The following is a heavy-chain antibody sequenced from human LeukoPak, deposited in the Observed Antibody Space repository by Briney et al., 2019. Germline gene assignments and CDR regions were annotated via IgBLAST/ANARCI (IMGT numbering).Heavy chain of an antibody. CDR2: IYHSGST. J-gene: IGHJ5*02. CDR3: ARVSARITMVRGAENWFDP. Sequence: SETLSLTCAVSGGSISSSNWWSWVRPPPGKGLEWIGEIYHSGSTNYNPSLKSRVTISVDKSKNQFSLKLSSMTAADTAVYYCARVSARITMVRGAENWFDPWGQGTLVTVSS. D-gene: IGHD3-10*01. V-gene: IGHV4-4*02. CDR1: GGSISSSNW.